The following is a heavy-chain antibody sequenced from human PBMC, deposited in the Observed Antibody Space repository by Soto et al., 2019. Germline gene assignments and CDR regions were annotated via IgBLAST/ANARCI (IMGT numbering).Heavy chain of an antibody. V-gene: IGHV3-30*03. J-gene: IGHJ4*02. CDR1: GFTFNNYA. Sequence: QVQLVESGGGVVQPGRSLRLSCAASGFTFNNYAMHWVRQAPGKGLEWVAIISNDGSDQTYVHSVKGRFTISRDNSKNTVYLQINSLRPDDTAVYFCAQGCSGAYCFFLVNWGQGTLVTVSS. CDR3: AQGCSGAYCFFLVN. D-gene: IGHD5-12*01. CDR2: ISNDGSDQ.